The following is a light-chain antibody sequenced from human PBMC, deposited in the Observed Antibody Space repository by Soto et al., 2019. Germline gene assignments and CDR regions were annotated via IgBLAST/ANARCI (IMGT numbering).Light chain of an antibody. Sequence: QSALTQPASVSGSPGQSITISCTGTSSDVGAYNYVSWYQQYPGKAPKVMIFEVSHRPSGVSNRFSGSKSGNTASLTISGLQAEDEADYYCISYASTSLYVFGTGTKLTVL. CDR3: ISYASTSLYV. CDR1: SSDVGAYNY. J-gene: IGLJ1*01. CDR2: EVS. V-gene: IGLV2-14*01.